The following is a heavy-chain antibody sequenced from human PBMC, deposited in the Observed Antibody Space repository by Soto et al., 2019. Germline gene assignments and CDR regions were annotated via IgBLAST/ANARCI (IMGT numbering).Heavy chain of an antibody. V-gene: IGHV4-4*02. CDR2: IYHSGST. Sequence: QVQLQESGPGLVKPSGTLSLTCAVSGGSISSSNWWSWVRQPPGKGLEWIGEIYHSGSTNYNPSLKSRVTVSVDKSKNQFSLKLRSVTAADTAVYYCARGNGYSSSWYWFDPWGQGTLVTVSS. CDR1: GGSISSSNW. CDR3: ARGNGYSSSWYWFDP. J-gene: IGHJ5*02. D-gene: IGHD6-13*01.